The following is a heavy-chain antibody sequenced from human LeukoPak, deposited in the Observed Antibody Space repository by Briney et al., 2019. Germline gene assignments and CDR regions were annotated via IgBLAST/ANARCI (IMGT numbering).Heavy chain of an antibody. CDR3: ASGRYCSADICTGGDSFDI. CDR1: GGSISNYY. V-gene: IGHV4-4*07. CDR2: KYARGSS. D-gene: IGHD2-15*01. Sequence: PSETLSLICTVSGGSISNYYWSWIRQPAGKGLEWIGRKYARGSSNYNPPVQSRVTMSVDTSKNQFSLKLRSVTAADTAVYYCASGRYCSADICTGGDSFDIWGQGTMVSVSP. J-gene: IGHJ3*02.